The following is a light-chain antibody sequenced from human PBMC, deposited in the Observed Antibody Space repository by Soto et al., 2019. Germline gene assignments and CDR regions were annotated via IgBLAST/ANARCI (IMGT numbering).Light chain of an antibody. Sequence: SYELTQPPSASVAPGETARISCGGNKVGSRSVHWYQQKPGQAPFLVIYYDSDRPSGIPERFSGSNSGNTATLIISRVEAGDEADYYCQVWEATGDQVVFGGGTKLTVL. J-gene: IGLJ2*01. V-gene: IGLV3-21*01. CDR3: QVWEATGDQVV. CDR1: KVGSRS. CDR2: YDS.